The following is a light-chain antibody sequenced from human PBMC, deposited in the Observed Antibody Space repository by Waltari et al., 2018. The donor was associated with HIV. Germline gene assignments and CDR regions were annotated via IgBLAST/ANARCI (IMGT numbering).Light chain of an antibody. CDR1: SNDIGTYNF. CDR3: VSYTEKDTFLL. J-gene: IGLJ2*01. V-gene: IGLV2-8*01. Sequence: QSALTQPPSASGSPGQSVAISCTGSSNDIGTYNFVSWYQHHPGKAPKLLIYDVTRRPPGIPDRFSGTKSGHTASLTVSDLQVEDEADYYCVSYTEKDTFLLFGGGTKLAV. CDR2: DVT.